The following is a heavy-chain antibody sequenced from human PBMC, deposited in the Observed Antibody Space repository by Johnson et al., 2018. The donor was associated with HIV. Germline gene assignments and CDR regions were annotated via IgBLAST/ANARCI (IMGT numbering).Heavy chain of an antibody. CDR3: AKDGGSSWSAFDI. Sequence: QVQLMESGGGVVQPGGSLRLSCAASGFIFNSYGMHWVRQAPGTGLEWVAFIRYDGSNEYYADSVNGRFTISRDNSKNTLYLQMNTLRVEDTAVYYCAKDGGSSWSAFDIWGQGTVVTVSS. D-gene: IGHD6-13*01. V-gene: IGHV3-30*02. J-gene: IGHJ3*02. CDR1: GFIFNSYG. CDR2: IRYDGSNE.